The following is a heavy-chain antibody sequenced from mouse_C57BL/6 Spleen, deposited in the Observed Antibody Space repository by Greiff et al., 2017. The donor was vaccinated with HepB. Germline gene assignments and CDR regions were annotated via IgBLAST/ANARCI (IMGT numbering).Heavy chain of an antibody. CDR3: ARGRDYYGSSYPDY. V-gene: IGHV1-52*01. CDR1: GYTFTSYW. Sequence: QVQLQQSGAELVRPGSSVKLSCKASGYTFTSYWMHWVKQRPIQGLEWIGNIDPSDSETHYNQKFKDKATLTVDKSSSKAYMQLSILTSEDSAVYYCARGRDYYGSSYPDYWGQGTTLTVSS. D-gene: IGHD1-1*01. CDR2: IDPSDSET. J-gene: IGHJ2*01.